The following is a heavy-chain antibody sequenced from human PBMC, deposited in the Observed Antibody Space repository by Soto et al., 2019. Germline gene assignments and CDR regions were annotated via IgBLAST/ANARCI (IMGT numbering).Heavy chain of an antibody. V-gene: IGHV4-61*01. D-gene: IGHD7-27*01. Sequence: PSETLSLTCSVSGGSVGTGSYHWSWIRQPPGKGLEWIGFIPNNGSPDYIPSLKSRVVVSIDRSKNRFSLKVNSVTAADTAVYFCARIGWGGDSWGQGTLVTVSS. CDR1: GGSVGTGSYH. CDR2: IPNNGSP. CDR3: ARIGWGGDS. J-gene: IGHJ4*02.